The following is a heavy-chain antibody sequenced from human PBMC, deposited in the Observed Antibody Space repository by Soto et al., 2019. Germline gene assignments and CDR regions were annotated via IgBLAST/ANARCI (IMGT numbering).Heavy chain of an antibody. Sequence: PGGSLRLSCAASGFTLSSYEMIWVRQAPGKGLEWVSYISSGGSAIYYADSVKGRFTISRDSAKNSLYLQMNSLRAEDTAVYYCASVARYNGSPVDSWGQGTLVTVSS. CDR3: ASVARYNGSPVDS. CDR2: ISSGGSAI. J-gene: IGHJ4*02. D-gene: IGHD1-26*01. V-gene: IGHV3-48*03. CDR1: GFTLSSYE.